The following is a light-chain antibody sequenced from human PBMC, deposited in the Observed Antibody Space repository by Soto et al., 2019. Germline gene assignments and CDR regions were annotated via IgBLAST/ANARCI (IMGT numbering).Light chain of an antibody. V-gene: IGLV2-14*01. CDR3: SSFTYSSTWV. J-gene: IGLJ3*02. CDR2: EVS. CDR1: SSDVGAYNR. Sequence: QSVLTQPASVSGSPGQSITISCTGTSSDVGAYNRVSWSQQHPGEVPKLIIYEVSKRPSGVSNRFSGSRSGNAASLTISGLQPEDEADYYCSSFTYSSTWVFGGWTKLTVL.